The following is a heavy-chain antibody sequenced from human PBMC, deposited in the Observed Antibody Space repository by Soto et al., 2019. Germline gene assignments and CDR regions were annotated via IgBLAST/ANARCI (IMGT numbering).Heavy chain of an antibody. CDR1: GDTFSSYY. Sequence: QVQLVQSGAEVKKPGASVTVSCKASGDTFSSYYIHWVRQAPGQGLEWMGIINPRGGTRSYGQKFRGRVTMTRNTSTSTVSMELSSLRSEDTAVYYCARDKWVEGEWLQIGRSRFDPWGQGSLVTVSS. CDR3: ARDKWVEGEWLQIGRSRFDP. D-gene: IGHD5-12*01. CDR2: INPRGGTR. V-gene: IGHV1-46*01. J-gene: IGHJ5*02.